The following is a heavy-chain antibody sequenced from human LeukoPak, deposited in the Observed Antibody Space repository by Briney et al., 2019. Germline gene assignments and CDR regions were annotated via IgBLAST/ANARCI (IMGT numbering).Heavy chain of an antibody. V-gene: IGHV3-64*01. J-gene: IGHJ2*01. CDR3: ARDLGKSAVTDTTRRYFGL. CDR2: VSSNGGRA. Sequence: PGGSLRLSCAASRFIFNNYAIHWVRQAPGKGLEYVSAVSSNGGRAYYANSVRGRFSIYRDNSKNTVYLQMGSLRSEDTAVYYCARDLGKSAVTDTTRRYFGLWGRGTLVTVSS. CDR1: RFIFNNYA. D-gene: IGHD2/OR15-2a*01.